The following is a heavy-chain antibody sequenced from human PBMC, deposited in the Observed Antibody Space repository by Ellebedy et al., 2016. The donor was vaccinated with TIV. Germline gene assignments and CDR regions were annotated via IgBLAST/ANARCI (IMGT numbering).Heavy chain of an antibody. Sequence: GGSLRLSCEVSGFPLSTYTMNWVRQTPRTGLEWVGSIDPSGTSVFQPDSLRGRFTLSRDNAKNSLYLEMNSLRLEDTALYYCVKDAVAMAGWAEHWGQGTPVTVSS. J-gene: IGHJ1*01. CDR3: VKDAVAMAGWAEH. CDR1: GFPLSTYT. CDR2: IDPSGTSV. D-gene: IGHD6-19*01. V-gene: IGHV3-21*04.